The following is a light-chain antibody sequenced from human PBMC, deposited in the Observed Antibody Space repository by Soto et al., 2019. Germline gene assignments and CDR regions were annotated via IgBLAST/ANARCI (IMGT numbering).Light chain of an antibody. J-gene: IGKJ1*01. CDR2: GAS. V-gene: IGKV3-15*01. CDR3: QQYNNWPPQGT. Sequence: EIVMTQSPATLSVSPGERATLSCRASQSVSSNLAWYQQKPGQAPRLLIYGASTRATGIPARFSGSGSGTEFTLTISSLQSEDFAVYDCQQYNNWPPQGTFGQGTKVEIK. CDR1: QSVSSN.